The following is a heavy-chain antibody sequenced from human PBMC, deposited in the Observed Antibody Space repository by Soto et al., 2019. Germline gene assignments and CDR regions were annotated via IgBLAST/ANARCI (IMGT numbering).Heavy chain of an antibody. CDR1: GGTFSTYT. CDR3: SIGSWSAETFDV. D-gene: IGHD2-2*01. V-gene: IGHV1-69*02. Sequence: QVHLEQSGAEVKKPGSSVKVSCKAAGGTFSTYTLIWVPQAPGQGLEWMGRIIPMLTVTNSAQKFQGRVTLTADKSTSTAFMELTSLTSDDTAVYYCSIGSWSAETFDVWGQGTMVTVSS. J-gene: IGHJ3*01. CDR2: IIPMLTVT.